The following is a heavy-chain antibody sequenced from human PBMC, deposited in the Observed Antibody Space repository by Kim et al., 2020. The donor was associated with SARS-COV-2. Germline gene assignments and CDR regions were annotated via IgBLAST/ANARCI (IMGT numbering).Heavy chain of an antibody. D-gene: IGHD6-13*01. V-gene: IGHV3-23*01. CDR2: ISASGGAT. CDR3: AKPLYSTSWYGLS. CDR1: GFTFSDYV. Sequence: GGSLRLSCAASGFTFSDYVMSWVRQAPGEGLEWVAAISASGGATFHADSVQGRFTISRDNSKNTLYLQTKNVRAEDTATYFCAKPLYSTSWYGLSWGQG. J-gene: IGHJ5*02.